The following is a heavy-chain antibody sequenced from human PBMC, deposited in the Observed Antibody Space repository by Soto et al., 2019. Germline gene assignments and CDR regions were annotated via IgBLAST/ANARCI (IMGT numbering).Heavy chain of an antibody. V-gene: IGHV3-23*01. CDR3: AKDPNPLVRAIYDY. CDR1: GVTFSSYA. Sequence: PGGFLRLSCATSGVTFSSYAMSWVRQAPGKGLEWVSAISSRGDGTSYADSVKGRFTISRDSSKNTLYLQMNSLRAEDTAVYYCAKDPNPLVRAIYDYWGQGTLVTVSS. CDR2: ISSRGDGT. D-gene: IGHD6-6*01. J-gene: IGHJ4*02.